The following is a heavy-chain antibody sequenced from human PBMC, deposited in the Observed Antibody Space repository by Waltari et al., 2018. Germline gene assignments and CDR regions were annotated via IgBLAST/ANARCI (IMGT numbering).Heavy chain of an antibody. CDR3: AHLLWFREYNLYYFDY. V-gene: IGHV2-5*01. J-gene: IGHJ4*02. Sequence: QITLKESGPTLVKPTQTLTLTCTFSGFSLSTSGLGVGWIRQPPGKALEWLALIYWNDDKRYSPSLKSRLTITKDTSKNQVVLTMTNMDPVDTATYYCAHLLWFREYNLYYFDYWGQGTLVTVSS. CDR2: IYWNDDK. CDR1: GFSLSTSGLG. D-gene: IGHD3-10*01.